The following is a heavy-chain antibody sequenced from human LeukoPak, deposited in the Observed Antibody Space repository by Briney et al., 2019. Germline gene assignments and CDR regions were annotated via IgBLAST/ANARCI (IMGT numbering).Heavy chain of an antibody. CDR1: GFTFSGSA. Sequence: GGSLRLSCAASGFTFSGSAVHWVRQASGKGLEWVGRIRSKANSYATAYAASVKGRFTISRDDSKNTAYLQMNSLKTEDTAVYYCTRLPHNSSSCIWGQGTMVTVSS. J-gene: IGHJ3*02. V-gene: IGHV3-73*01. CDR3: TRLPHNSSSCI. CDR2: IRSKANSYAT. D-gene: IGHD6-13*01.